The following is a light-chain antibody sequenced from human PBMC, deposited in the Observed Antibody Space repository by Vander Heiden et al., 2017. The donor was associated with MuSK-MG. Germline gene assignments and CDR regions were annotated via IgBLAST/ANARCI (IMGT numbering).Light chain of an antibody. V-gene: IGKV1D-12*01. CDR1: QGSSTW. CDR2: EAT. Sequence: DLQMSQYPSSVHASVGDRVTITSLASQGSSTWLAWYQQKPGKAPKFLIYEATALQSGVPTRFSGSGSGTDFTLTISSLQPEDFATYFCQQAYSFPRTFGGGTKVEI. J-gene: IGKJ4*02. CDR3: QQAYSFPRT.